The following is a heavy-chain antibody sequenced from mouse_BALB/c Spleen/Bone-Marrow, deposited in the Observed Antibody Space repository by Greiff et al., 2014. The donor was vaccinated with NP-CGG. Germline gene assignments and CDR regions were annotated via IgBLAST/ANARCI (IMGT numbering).Heavy chain of an antibody. CDR2: IRNKAKGYTT. J-gene: IGHJ1*01. CDR1: GFTFSDYY. CDR3: ARDRNNDIHWYLDV. V-gene: IGHV7-3*02. D-gene: IGHD2-12*01. Sequence: EVMLVESGGGLVQPGGSLRLSCATSGFTFSDYYMSWVRQPPGKALEWLGFIRNKAKGYTTEYIPSVKGRITISRDNSQSMLYLQMNTLRAEDSATYYCARDRNNDIHWYLDVWGAGTTVTVSS.